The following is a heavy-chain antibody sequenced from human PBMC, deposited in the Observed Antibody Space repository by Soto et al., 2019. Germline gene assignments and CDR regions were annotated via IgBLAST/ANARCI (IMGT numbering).Heavy chain of an antibody. CDR3: ARDLTTVTTVGEDYYYGMDV. J-gene: IGHJ6*02. CDR1: GYTFTGYY. Sequence: ASVKVSCKASGYTFTGYYMHWVRQAPGQGLEWMGWINPNSGGTNYAQKFQGRVTMTRDTSISTAYMELSRLRSDDTAVYYCARDLTTVTTVGEDYYYGMDVWRQGTTVTVSS. D-gene: IGHD4-17*01. V-gene: IGHV1-2*02. CDR2: INPNSGGT.